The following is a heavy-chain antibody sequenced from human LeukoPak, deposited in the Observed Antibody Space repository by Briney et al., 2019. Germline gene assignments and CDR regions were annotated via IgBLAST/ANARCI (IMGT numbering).Heavy chain of an antibody. CDR3: ARKNPAYWGGDCYSYAFDI. V-gene: IGHV4-59*01. CDR1: GGSISSYY. J-gene: IGHJ3*02. CDR2: IYYSGST. D-gene: IGHD2-21*01. Sequence: PSETLSLTCTVSGGSISSYYWSWIRQPPGKGLEWIGYIYYSGSTNYNPSLKSRVTISVDTSKNQFSLKLSSVTAADTAVYYCARKNPAYWGGDCYSYAFDIWGQGTMVTVSS.